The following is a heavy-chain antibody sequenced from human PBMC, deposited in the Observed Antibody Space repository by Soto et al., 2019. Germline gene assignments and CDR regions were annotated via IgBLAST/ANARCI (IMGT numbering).Heavy chain of an antibody. D-gene: IGHD3-10*01. Sequence: QVQLVESGGGVVQPGRSLRLSCAASGFTFSSYGMHWVRQAPGKGLEWVAVIWYDGSNKYYADSVKGRFTISRDNSKKALYRQMNSLRAEDTAVYYCARDLRGCGELPYYYYGMDVWGQGTTVTVSS. CDR3: ARDLRGCGELPYYYYGMDV. CDR2: IWYDGSNK. CDR1: GFTFSSYG. V-gene: IGHV3-33*01. J-gene: IGHJ6*02.